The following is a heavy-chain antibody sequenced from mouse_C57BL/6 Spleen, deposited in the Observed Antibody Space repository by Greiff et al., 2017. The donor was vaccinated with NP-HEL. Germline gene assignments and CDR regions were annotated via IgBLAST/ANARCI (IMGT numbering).Heavy chain of an antibody. V-gene: IGHV3-6*01. Sequence: EVKLQESGPGLVKPSQSLSLTCSVTGYSITSCYYWYLIRQLPGNILEWMGYISYDGSNNYNPSFKTRTSITRDTSENQFFLKLTSVTTEDTATYYCARENRGIDYWGKGTLVTVSA. CDR3: ARENRGIDY. J-gene: IGHJ3*01. CDR2: ISYDGSN. D-gene: IGHD2-14*01. CDR1: GYSITSCYY.